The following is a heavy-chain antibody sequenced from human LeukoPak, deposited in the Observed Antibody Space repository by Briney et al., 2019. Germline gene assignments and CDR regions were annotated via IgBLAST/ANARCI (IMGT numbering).Heavy chain of an antibody. Sequence: SVKVSCKASGGTFSSYAISWVRQAPRQGLEWMGRIIPIFGTANYAQKFQGRVTITTDESTSTAYMELSSLRSEDTAVYYCARDARSDETYYYYYMDVWGKGTTVTVSS. CDR1: GGTFSSYA. D-gene: IGHD6-6*01. CDR3: ARDARSDETYYYYYMDV. CDR2: IIPIFGTA. J-gene: IGHJ6*03. V-gene: IGHV1-69*05.